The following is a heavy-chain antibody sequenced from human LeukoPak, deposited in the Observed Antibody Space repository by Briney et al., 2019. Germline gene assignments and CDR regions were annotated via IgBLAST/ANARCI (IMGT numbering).Heavy chain of an antibody. CDR2: RQSNGYT. V-gene: IGHV4-59*01. Sequence: SETLSLTCAVYGDSLSGYYWSWLRQPPGKGLEWIAYRQSNGYTEYYPSLMSRVTISLDTSKRQLSLKLTSVTAADTAVYYCARGVYGAYFDFWGQGTLVTVSS. CDR3: ARGVYGAYFDF. CDR1: GDSLSGYY. J-gene: IGHJ4*02. D-gene: IGHD4-17*01.